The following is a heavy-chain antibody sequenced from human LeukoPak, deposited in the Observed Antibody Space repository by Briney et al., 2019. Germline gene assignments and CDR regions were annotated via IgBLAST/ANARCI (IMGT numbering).Heavy chain of an antibody. V-gene: IGHV3-30*04. CDR3: ARVTGGRYCSTTSCYMRGWFDP. J-gene: IGHJ5*02. Sequence: GGSLRLSCAASGFTFSSYVMHWVRQAPGKGLEWVAIISYDGSNEYYADSVKGRFTISRDNSKNTLYLQMNSLRAADTAVYYCARVTGGRYCSTTSCYMRGWFDPWGQGTLVTVSS. CDR2: ISYDGSNE. CDR1: GFTFSSYV. D-gene: IGHD2-2*02.